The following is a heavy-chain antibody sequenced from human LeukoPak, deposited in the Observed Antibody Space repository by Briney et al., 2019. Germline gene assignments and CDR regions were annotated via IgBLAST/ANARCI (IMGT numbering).Heavy chain of an antibody. Sequence: GGSLRLSCAAPGFTFSSYSMNWGRQAPGKGLEWVSSISSSSSYIYYADSVKGRFTISRDNSKNSLYLQMNSLRAEDTAVYYCARDPWGSPQYWGQGTLVTVSS. V-gene: IGHV3-21*01. D-gene: IGHD3-16*01. J-gene: IGHJ4*02. CDR1: GFTFSSYS. CDR2: ISSSSSYI. CDR3: ARDPWGSPQY.